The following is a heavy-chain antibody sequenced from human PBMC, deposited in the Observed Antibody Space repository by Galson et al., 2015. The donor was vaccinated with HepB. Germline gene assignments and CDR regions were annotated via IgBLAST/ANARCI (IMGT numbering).Heavy chain of an antibody. CDR2: IYSGGST. D-gene: IGHD2-15*01. CDR1: GFTVSSNH. J-gene: IGHJ4*02. Sequence: SLRLSCAASGFTVSSNHMSWVRQAPGKGLEWVSVIYSGGSTYYADSVKGRFTISRDNSKNTLYLQMNSLRAEDTAVYYCLIRCSGGSCYGKFDYWGQGTLVTVSS. V-gene: IGHV3-53*01. CDR3: LIRCSGGSCYGKFDY.